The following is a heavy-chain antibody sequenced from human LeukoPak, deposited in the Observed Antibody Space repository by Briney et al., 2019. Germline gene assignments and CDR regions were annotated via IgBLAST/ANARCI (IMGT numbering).Heavy chain of an antibody. D-gene: IGHD5-18*01. Sequence: GASVKVSCKASGYTFTSYYMHWVRQAPGQGLEWMGWINPNSGGTNYAQKFQGRVTMTRDTSISTAYMELSRLRSDDTAVYYCARGRIQLWINKRDAFDIWGQGTMVTVSS. CDR1: GYTFTSYY. J-gene: IGHJ3*02. CDR3: ARGRIQLWINKRDAFDI. V-gene: IGHV1-2*02. CDR2: INPNSGGT.